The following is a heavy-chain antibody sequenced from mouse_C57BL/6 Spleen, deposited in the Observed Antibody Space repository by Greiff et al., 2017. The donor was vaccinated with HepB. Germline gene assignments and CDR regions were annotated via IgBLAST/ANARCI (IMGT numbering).Heavy chain of an antibody. CDR3: ARTTVVAPRYFDV. V-gene: IGHV1-7*01. CDR1: GYTFTSYW. D-gene: IGHD1-1*01. CDR2: INPSSGYT. Sequence: VQGVESGAELAKPGASVKLSCKASGYTFTSYWMHWVKQRPGQGLEWIGYINPSSGYTKYNQKFKDKATLTADKSSSTAYMQLSSLTYEDSAVYYCARTTVVAPRYFDVWGTGTTVTVSS. J-gene: IGHJ1*03.